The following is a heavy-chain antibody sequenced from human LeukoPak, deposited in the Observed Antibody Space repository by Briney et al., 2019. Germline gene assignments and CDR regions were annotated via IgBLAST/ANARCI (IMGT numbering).Heavy chain of an antibody. CDR2: FDPEDGET. CDR1: GYTLTELS. V-gene: IGHV1-24*01. J-gene: IGHJ4*02. D-gene: IGHD3-22*01. Sequence: GASVKVSCKVSGYTLTELSMHWVRQAPGKGLEWMGGFDPEDGETIYAQKFQGRVTMTEDTSTDTAYMGLSSLRSEDTAVYYCATGYDSSGSPFDYWGQGTLVTVSS. CDR3: ATGYDSSGSPFDY.